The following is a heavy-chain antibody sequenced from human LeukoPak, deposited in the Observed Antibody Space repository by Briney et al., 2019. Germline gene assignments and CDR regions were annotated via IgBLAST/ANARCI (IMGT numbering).Heavy chain of an antibody. CDR2: IYSGGST. CDR3: ARKRGYTYGYDY. J-gene: IGHJ4*02. Sequence: GGSLRLSCAASGFTFSSNYMSWVRQAPGKGLEWVSVIYSGGSTYYADSVKGRFTISRDNSKNTLYLQMNSLRAEDTAVYYCARKRGYTYGYDYWGQGTLVTVSS. D-gene: IGHD5-18*01. V-gene: IGHV3-66*01. CDR1: GFTFSSNY.